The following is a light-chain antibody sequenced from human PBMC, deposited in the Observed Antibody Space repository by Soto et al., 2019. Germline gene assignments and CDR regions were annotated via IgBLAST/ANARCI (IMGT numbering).Light chain of an antibody. J-gene: IGKJ5*01. CDR1: QSISTY. CDR3: QQNYSIPIT. Sequence: DSQMNQSPSSLSATVGDRVTITCRASQSISTYLNSYHQKPGKAPDLLIYAASSLKSGVPSRFSGSGSGTDFTLTITGLQPADFATYYCQQNYSIPITFGQRTRLAI. CDR2: AAS. V-gene: IGKV1-39*01.